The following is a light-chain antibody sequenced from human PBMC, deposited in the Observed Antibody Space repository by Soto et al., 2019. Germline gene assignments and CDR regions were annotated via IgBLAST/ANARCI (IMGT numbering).Light chain of an antibody. CDR1: QGISNY. CDR3: QTYNSSPRIN. J-gene: IGKJ3*01. CDR2: AAS. Sequence: TQSPSSLSASVGARVTITFRASQGISNYLAWDQQKPWKVPKLLNYAASTLHSGVPSRFSGSGSGTDFTLTICSLQPEDVATSYYQTYNSSPRINFGPSTKVYIK. V-gene: IGKV1-27*01.